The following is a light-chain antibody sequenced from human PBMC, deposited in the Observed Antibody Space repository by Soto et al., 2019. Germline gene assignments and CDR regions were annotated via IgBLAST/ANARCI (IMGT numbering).Light chain of an antibody. Sequence: QSVLTQPASVSGSPGQSLTISCTGTSSDVGSYNLVSWYQQHPGKAPKLMIYEDSKRPSGVSNRFSGSKSGNTASLTISGLQAEDEADYSCCSYAGSSTYVFGTGTKVTVL. CDR3: CSYAGSSTYV. V-gene: IGLV2-23*01. J-gene: IGLJ1*01. CDR1: SSDVGSYNL. CDR2: EDS.